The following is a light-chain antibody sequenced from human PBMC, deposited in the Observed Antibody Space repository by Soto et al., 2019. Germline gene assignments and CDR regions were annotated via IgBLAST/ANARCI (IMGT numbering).Light chain of an antibody. V-gene: IGKV1-5*03. CDR2: KAS. J-gene: IGKJ1*01. Sequence: CRASQTISSWLAWYQQKPGQVPKLLISKASSLESGVPSRFSGSGSGTEFTLTISSLQPDDSATYYCQQYNSYRAFGQGTKVDI. CDR3: QQYNSYRA. CDR1: QTISSW.